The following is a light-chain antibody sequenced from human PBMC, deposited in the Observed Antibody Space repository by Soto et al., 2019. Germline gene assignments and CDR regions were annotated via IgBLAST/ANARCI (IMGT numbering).Light chain of an antibody. CDR1: QSVFYSSNNKNS. CDR2: WAS. J-gene: IGKJ1*01. CDR3: QQYYSPWT. V-gene: IGKV4-1*01. Sequence: DIVMTQSPDSLAVSLGERATINCKSSQSVFYSSNNKNSLAWYQQKPGQPPKLLIYWASTRESGVPDRFSVSGSGTDFTLTISSLQAEDVAVYYCQQYYSPWTFGQGTKVEIK.